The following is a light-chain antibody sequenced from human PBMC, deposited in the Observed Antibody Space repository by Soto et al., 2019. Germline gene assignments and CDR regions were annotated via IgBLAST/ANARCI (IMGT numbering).Light chain of an antibody. J-gene: IGKJ1*01. CDR1: QSVNNNY. Sequence: EIVLTQSPGTLSLSPGEGATLSCRASQSVNNNYLAWYQQRPGQAPKLLIYGASSRAPGIPDRFTGSGSGTDFTLTISRLEPEDFAVYHCQQYGSSPETFGQGTKVEIK. CDR2: GAS. CDR3: QQYGSSPET. V-gene: IGKV3-20*01.